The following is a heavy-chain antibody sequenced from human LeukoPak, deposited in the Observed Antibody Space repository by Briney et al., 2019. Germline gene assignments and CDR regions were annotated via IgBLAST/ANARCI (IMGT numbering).Heavy chain of an antibody. CDR2: MSDSVWT. Sequence: SETLSLTCTVSGGSLSSHYWSWLRQAPGKGLEWIAYMSDSVWTKDNPSLKSRVTLSADTSKNQYSLRLTSVTAADTAVYYCATIKRGDIFGYFDFWGQGTLVTVSS. CDR1: GGSLSSHY. CDR3: ATIKRGDIFGYFDF. J-gene: IGHJ4*02. V-gene: IGHV4-59*11. D-gene: IGHD5-18*01.